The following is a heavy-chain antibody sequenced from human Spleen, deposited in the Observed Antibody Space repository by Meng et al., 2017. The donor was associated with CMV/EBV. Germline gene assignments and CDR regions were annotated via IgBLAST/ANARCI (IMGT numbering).Heavy chain of an antibody. CDR3: ARGRGLRTSCYPN. D-gene: IGHD2-2*01. CDR2: IHDIGYT. J-gene: IGHJ4*02. V-gene: IGHV4-61*01. Sequence: SETLSLTCTVSGDFVTSSSYYWSWIRQPPGKGLEWIGYIHDIGYTSYNPSLRSRVTISVDTSKNQFSLKLSSVTAADTAVYYCARGRGLRTSCYPNWGQGTLVTVSS. CDR1: GDFVTSSSYY.